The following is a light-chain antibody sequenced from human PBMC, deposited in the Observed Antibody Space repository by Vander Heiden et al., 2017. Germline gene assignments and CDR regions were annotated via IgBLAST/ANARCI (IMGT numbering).Light chain of an antibody. CDR1: SRDVGSYNP. Sequence: QSALTPPASVSGSPGQSIPIPLTGTSRDVGSYNPVSWYQQHPGKAPNLMIYEGSKRPSGVANRFSGSKSGNTASQTISGLQAEDEADYYCCSYAGSSTYVVFGGGTKLTVL. CDR3: CSYAGSSTYVV. V-gene: IGLV2-23*01. CDR2: EGS. J-gene: IGLJ2*01.